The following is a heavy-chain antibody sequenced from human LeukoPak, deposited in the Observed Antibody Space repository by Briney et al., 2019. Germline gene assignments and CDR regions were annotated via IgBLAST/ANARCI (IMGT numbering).Heavy chain of an antibody. CDR3: ARAPPSGSYYNGPRDY. J-gene: IGHJ4*02. CDR2: INPNSGGT. Sequence: GASVKVSCKASGYTFTGYYMHWVRQAPGQGLEWMGWINPNSGGTNYAQKFQGRVTMTRDTSISTAYMELSRLRSDDTAVYYCARAPPSGSYYNGPRDYWGQGTLVTVSS. CDR1: GYTFTGYY. D-gene: IGHD3-10*01. V-gene: IGHV1-2*02.